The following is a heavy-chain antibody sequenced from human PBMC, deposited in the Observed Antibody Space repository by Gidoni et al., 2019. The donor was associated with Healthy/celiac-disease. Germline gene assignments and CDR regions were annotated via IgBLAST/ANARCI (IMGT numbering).Heavy chain of an antibody. J-gene: IGHJ4*02. D-gene: IGHD6-13*01. V-gene: IGHV1-18*01. CDR3: AQFSSSWSTHDY. Sequence: LEWMGWISAYNGNTNYAQKLQGRVTMTTDTSTSTAYMELRSLRSDDTAVYYCAQFSSSWSTHDYWGQGTLVTVSS. CDR2: ISAYNGNT.